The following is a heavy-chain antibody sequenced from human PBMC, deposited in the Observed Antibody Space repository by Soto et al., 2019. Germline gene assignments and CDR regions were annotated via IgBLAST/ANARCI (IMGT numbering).Heavy chain of an antibody. CDR2: ISNNIDYI. V-gene: IGHV3-21*01. CDR1: GFAFTYSS. Sequence: VQLVESGGGLVKPGGSLRLSCAASGFAFTYSSMHWVRQAPGKGLQWVASISNNIDYIYYADSVKGRFTVSRDNSKKSLSLQMDSLRVEDTAVYYCASASGMPPNFDNWGQGTLVTVSS. D-gene: IGHD2-2*01. J-gene: IGHJ4*02. CDR3: ASASGMPPNFDN.